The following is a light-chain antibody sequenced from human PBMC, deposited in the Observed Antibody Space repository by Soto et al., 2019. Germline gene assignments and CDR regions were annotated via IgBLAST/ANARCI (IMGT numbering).Light chain of an antibody. J-gene: IGKJ5*01. V-gene: IGKV3-15*01. CDR3: QQRSNWPPIT. Sequence: DIVMTQSPATPSVSPGERATLSSRASQSIRTDLAWYQQKSGQGPRLLIYDASTRATGIPARFSGSGSGTESTLTISGLQSEDFAAYYCQQRSNWPPITFGQGTRLEI. CDR2: DAS. CDR1: QSIRTD.